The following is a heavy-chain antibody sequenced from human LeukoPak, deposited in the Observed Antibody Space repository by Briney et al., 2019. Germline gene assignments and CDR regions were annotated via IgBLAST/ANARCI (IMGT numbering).Heavy chain of an antibody. Sequence: GGSLRLSCAASGFTFSSYAMHWVRQAPGKGLECVAVISYDGSNKYYADSVKGRFTISRDNSKNTLYLQMNSLRAEDTAVYYCARATREWLVPEEYFQHWGQGTLVTVSS. V-gene: IGHV3-30*01. CDR1: GFTFSSYA. D-gene: IGHD6-19*01. CDR2: ISYDGSNK. CDR3: ARATREWLVPEEYFQH. J-gene: IGHJ1*01.